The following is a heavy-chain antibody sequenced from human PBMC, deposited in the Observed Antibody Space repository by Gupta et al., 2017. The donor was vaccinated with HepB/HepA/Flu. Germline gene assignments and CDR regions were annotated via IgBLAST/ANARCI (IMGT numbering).Heavy chain of an antibody. Sequence: EVQLVESGGGLVKPGRSLRLSCTASGFTFGDYAMSWFRQAPGKGLEWVGFIRSKAYGGTTEYAASVKGRFTISRDDSKSIAYLQMNSLKTEDTAVYYCTRTGIGYCSSTSCYRYYYYMDVWGKGTTVTVSS. CDR2: IRSKAYGGTT. D-gene: IGHD2-2*02. J-gene: IGHJ6*03. V-gene: IGHV3-49*05. CDR3: TRTGIGYCSSTSCYRYYYYMDV. CDR1: GFTFGDYA.